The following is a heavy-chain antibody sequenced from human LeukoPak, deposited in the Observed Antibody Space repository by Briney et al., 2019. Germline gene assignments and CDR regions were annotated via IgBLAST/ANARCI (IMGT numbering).Heavy chain of an antibody. D-gene: IGHD3-9*01. V-gene: IGHV3-23*01. J-gene: IGHJ4*02. CDR3: AKFGYSDWLSHFDY. Sequence: GGSLRLSCAASGFTFSSYAMSWVRQAPGKGLEWVSGISGSGGSTNYADSVKGRFTISRDNSKNTLYLQMNSLRAEDTAVYYCAKFGYSDWLSHFDYWGQGTLVTVSA. CDR1: GFTFSSYA. CDR2: ISGSGGST.